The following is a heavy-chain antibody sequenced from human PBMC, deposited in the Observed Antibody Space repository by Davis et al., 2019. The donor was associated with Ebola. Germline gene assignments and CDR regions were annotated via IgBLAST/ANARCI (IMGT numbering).Heavy chain of an antibody. J-gene: IGHJ6*03. D-gene: IGHD2-2*01. CDR2: INPNSGDT. CDR1: GYTFTGYY. CDR3: ARSCISAGCYLLYAMDV. V-gene: IGHV1-2*06. Sequence: ASVKVSCKASGYTFTGYYIHWVRQAPGQGLEWMGQINPNSGDTSYAQRFQGRVTMTRDTSTSTAYMELSRLRSDDTAMYYCARSCISAGCYLLYAMDVWGKGTTVTVSS.